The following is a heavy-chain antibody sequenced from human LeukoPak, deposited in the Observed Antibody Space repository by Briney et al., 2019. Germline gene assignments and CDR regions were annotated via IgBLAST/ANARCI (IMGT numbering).Heavy chain of an antibody. CDR2: INHSGST. D-gene: IGHD1-26*01. CDR1: GFTFSSYA. J-gene: IGHJ4*02. CDR3: ARGGWVGFPFDY. Sequence: PGGSLRLSCAASGFTFSSYAMSWIRQPPGKGLEWIGEINHSGSTNYNPSLKSRVTISVDTSKNQFSLKLSSVTAADTAVYYCARGGWVGFPFDYWGQGTLVTVSS. V-gene: IGHV4-34*01.